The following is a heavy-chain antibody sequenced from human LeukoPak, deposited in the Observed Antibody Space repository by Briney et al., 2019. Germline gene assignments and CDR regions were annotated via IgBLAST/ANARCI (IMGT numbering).Heavy chain of an antibody. J-gene: IGHJ3*02. V-gene: IGHV3-66*01. CDR3: ARDRDPGYNDSSGYRRVNAFDI. D-gene: IGHD3-22*01. CDR1: GFTVSSNY. CDR2: IYSGGST. Sequence: GGSLRLSCAASGFTVSSNYMSWVRQAPGKGLEWVSIIYSGGSTYYADSVKGRFTISRDNAKNSLYLQMNSLRAEDTAVYYCARDRDPGYNDSSGYRRVNAFDIWGQGTMVTVSS.